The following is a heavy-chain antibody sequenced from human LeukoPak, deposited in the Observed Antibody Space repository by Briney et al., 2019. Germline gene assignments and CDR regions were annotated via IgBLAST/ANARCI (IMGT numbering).Heavy chain of an antibody. Sequence: ASVKVSCKASGYTFTDYYMHWVRQAPGQGLEWMGWINPNSGGTNYAQKFQGRVTMTRDTSISTAYMELSRLRSDDTAVYYCARFQIVVVPAAINWFDPWGQGTLVTVSS. CDR1: GYTFTDYY. D-gene: IGHD2-2*02. V-gene: IGHV1-2*02. CDR3: ARFQIVVVPAAINWFDP. J-gene: IGHJ5*02. CDR2: INPNSGGT.